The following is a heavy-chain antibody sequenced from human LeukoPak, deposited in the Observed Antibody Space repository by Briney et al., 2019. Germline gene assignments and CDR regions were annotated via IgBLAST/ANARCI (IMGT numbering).Heavy chain of an antibody. J-gene: IGHJ4*02. D-gene: IGHD1-26*01. CDR3: ARVFLVPYYFDY. CDR1: GGSISSSGYY. V-gene: IGHV4-39*07. CDR2: IYHSGST. Sequence: PSETLSLTCTVSGGSISSSGYYWGWIRQPPGKGLEWIGSIYHSGSTYYNPSLKSRVTISVDTSKNQFSLKLTSVTAADTAVYYCARVFLVPYYFDYWGQGTLVTVSS.